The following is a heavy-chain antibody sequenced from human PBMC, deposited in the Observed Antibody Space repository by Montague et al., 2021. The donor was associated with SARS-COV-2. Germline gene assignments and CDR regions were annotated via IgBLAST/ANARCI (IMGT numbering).Heavy chain of an antibody. Sequence: SLRLSCVASGFTVSSNYMSWVRQAPGKGLEWVSVIYSGGSTYYADSVKGRFTISRDNSKNTLYLQMNSLRAEDTAVYYCAREVPITIFGVVTDNSWFDPWGQGTLVTVSS. V-gene: IGHV3-66*01. J-gene: IGHJ5*02. CDR1: GFTVSSNY. CDR3: AREVPITIFGVVTDNSWFDP. D-gene: IGHD3-3*01. CDR2: IYSGGST.